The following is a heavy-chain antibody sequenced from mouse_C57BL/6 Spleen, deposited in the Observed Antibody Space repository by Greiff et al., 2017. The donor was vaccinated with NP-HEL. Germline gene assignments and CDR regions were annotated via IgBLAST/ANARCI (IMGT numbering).Heavy chain of an antibody. V-gene: IGHV5-17*01. Sequence: EVQLVESGGGLVKPGGSLKLSCAASGFTFSDYGMHLVRQAPEKGLEWVAYISSGSSTIYYADTVKGRFTISRDNAKNTLFLQMTSLRSEDTAMYYGARNSMDYWGQGTSVTVAS. J-gene: IGHJ4*01. CDR2: ISSGSSTI. CDR1: GFTFSDYG. CDR3: ARNSMDY.